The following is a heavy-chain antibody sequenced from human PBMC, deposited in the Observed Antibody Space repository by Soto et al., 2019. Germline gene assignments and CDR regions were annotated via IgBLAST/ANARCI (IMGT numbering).Heavy chain of an antibody. J-gene: IGHJ6*02. Sequence: ASVKVSCQASGYTFTRYYMHWVRQAPGQGPEGRGWINPTSAGTNYAQKFQGWVTMTRDTSISTAYMELSRLRSDDTAVYYCARGGGFVVVPAAYPASYYYGMDVWGQGTTVTVSS. D-gene: IGHD2-2*01. V-gene: IGHV1-2*04. CDR2: INPTSAGT. CDR1: GYTFTRYY. CDR3: ARGGGFVVVPAAYPASYYYGMDV.